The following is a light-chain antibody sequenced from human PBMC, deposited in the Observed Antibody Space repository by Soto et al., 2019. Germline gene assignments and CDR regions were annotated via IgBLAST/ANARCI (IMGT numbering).Light chain of an antibody. J-gene: IGKJ5*01. CDR1: QSVSSY. CDR3: QQRSNWPSIT. V-gene: IGKV3-11*01. Sequence: EIVLTQSPATLSLSPGERATLSCRASQSVSSYLAWYQQKPGQAPRLLIYDASNRATGIPARFSGSGSGTDVTLTISSLEPEDFVVYYCQQRSNWPSITFGQGTRLETK. CDR2: DAS.